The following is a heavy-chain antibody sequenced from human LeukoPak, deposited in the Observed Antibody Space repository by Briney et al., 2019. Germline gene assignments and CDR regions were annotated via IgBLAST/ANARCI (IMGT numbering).Heavy chain of an antibody. D-gene: IGHD3-10*01. Sequence: GGSLRLSCAASGFTFSSYWMGWVRQAPGKGLEWVANIKQDGSEKYYVDSVKGRLTISRDNTKNSVYLQMKSLRVEDTAVYYCVRGSGRIWFGEFIDSWGQGSLVTVSS. CDR2: IKQDGSEK. CDR3: VRGSGRIWFGEFIDS. CDR1: GFTFSSYW. V-gene: IGHV3-7*01. J-gene: IGHJ4*02.